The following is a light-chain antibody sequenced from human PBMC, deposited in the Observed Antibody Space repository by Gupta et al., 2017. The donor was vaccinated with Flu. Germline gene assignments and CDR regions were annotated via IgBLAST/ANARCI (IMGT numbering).Light chain of an antibody. V-gene: IGKV3-15*01. CDR2: GAS. Sequence: PATLSLAPGESAPLSCRASQSFGGNLAWYQQKPGQAPRLLIYGASTRATGIPARFSGSGSGTEFTLAINSLQSEDFAVYYCHQYYTRPETFGPGTKVEIK. CDR3: HQYYTRPET. J-gene: IGKJ1*01. CDR1: QSFGGN.